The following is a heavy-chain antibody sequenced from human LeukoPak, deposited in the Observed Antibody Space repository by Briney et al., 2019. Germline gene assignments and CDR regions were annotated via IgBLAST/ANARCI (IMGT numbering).Heavy chain of an antibody. CDR3: TYTSSSGVVY. Sequence: GGSLRLSCAASGFTFSVSAMYWVRQASGKGLEWIGRIRNKANNYATAYAASVKGRFTISREDSKNTAYLQMNSLKTEDTAVYYCTYTSSSGVVYWGQGTLVTVSS. D-gene: IGHD6-6*01. J-gene: IGHJ4*02. V-gene: IGHV3-73*01. CDR1: GFTFSVSA. CDR2: IRNKANNYAT.